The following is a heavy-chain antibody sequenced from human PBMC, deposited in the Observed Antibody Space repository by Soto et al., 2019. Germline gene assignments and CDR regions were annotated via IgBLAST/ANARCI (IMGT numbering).Heavy chain of an antibody. CDR2: IKQDGSEK. CDR3: ASEGSGWYPAAFDI. J-gene: IGHJ3*02. D-gene: IGHD6-19*01. CDR1: GFTFSSYW. V-gene: IGHV3-7*01. Sequence: EVQLVESGGGLVQPGGSLRLSCAASGFTFSSYWMSWVRQAPGKGLEWVANIKQDGSEKYYVDSVKGRFTISRDNAKNSLYLQMNSLRAEDTAVYYCASEGSGWYPAAFDIWGQGTMVTVSS.